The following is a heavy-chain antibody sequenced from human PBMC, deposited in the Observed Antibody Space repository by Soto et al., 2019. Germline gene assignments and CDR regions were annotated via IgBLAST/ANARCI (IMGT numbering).Heavy chain of an antibody. CDR3: AKVGLFDGNKPITFEF. CDR2: INQDATRQ. D-gene: IGHD3-10*01. J-gene: IGHJ4*02. CDR1: GFSFSSYW. Sequence: GSLRLSCAASGFSFSSYWMSWVRQAPGRGLEWVANINQDATRQSYVDSVEGRFSISRDNAKKSLYLQMNSLRVEDTAVYYCAKVGLFDGNKPITFEFWGQGTLV. V-gene: IGHV3-7*03.